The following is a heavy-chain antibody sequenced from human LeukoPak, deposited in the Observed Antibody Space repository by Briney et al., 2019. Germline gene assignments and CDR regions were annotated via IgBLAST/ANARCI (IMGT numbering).Heavy chain of an antibody. V-gene: IGHV4-59*01. Sequence: KPSETLSLTCTVSGGSISGYYWSWIREPPGKGLEWIGYIYYSGSTNYNPSLKSRVTISVDTSKNQFSLKLRPVTAADTAVYYCAQQCSGSYEPCFDYWGQGTLVTVSS. CDR2: IYYSGST. CDR3: AQQCSGSYEPCFDY. J-gene: IGHJ4*02. D-gene: IGHD1-26*01. CDR1: GGSISGYY.